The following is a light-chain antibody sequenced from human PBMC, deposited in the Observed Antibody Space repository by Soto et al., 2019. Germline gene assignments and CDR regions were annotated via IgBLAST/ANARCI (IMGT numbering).Light chain of an antibody. V-gene: IGKV3-20*01. CDR3: QQYGSSSWT. Sequence: EIVLTQSPGTLSLSPGERATLSCRASQSVSSSYLAWYQQKPGQPPRLLIYGASSRATGIPDMFSGSGSETDFTLTISRLEPEDFAVYYCQQYGSSSWTFGQGTKVEIK. J-gene: IGKJ1*01. CDR1: QSVSSSY. CDR2: GAS.